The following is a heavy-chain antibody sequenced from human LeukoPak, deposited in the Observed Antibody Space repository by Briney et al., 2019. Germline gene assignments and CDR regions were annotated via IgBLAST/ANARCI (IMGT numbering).Heavy chain of an antibody. CDR1: GDSLATTAFY. Sequence: PSETLSLTCTVSGDSLATTAFYWGWIRQPPGKGLEWVGTIYFSGSTYYNPSLKSRVTMSMDTAKNQFSLTLASATAADTAVYYCARRGSGWYQFDYWGQGTLVPVSS. CDR2: IYFSGST. J-gene: IGHJ4*02. D-gene: IGHD6-19*01. CDR3: ARRGSGWYQFDY. V-gene: IGHV4-39*01.